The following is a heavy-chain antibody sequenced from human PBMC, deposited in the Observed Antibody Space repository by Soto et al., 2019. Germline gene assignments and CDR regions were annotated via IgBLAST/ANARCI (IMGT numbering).Heavy chain of an antibody. J-gene: IGHJ4*02. V-gene: IGHV1-18*01. D-gene: IGHD6-19*01. Sequence: GASVKVSCKASGYTFTSYGISWVRQAPGQGLEWMGWISAYNGNTHYADSVKGRFTISRDSSKNTVSLEMTSLRAEDTAVYYCAKGGRQWLVTSDFNYWGQGALVTVSS. CDR1: GYTFTSYG. CDR2: ISAYNGNT. CDR3: AKGGRQWLVTSDFNY.